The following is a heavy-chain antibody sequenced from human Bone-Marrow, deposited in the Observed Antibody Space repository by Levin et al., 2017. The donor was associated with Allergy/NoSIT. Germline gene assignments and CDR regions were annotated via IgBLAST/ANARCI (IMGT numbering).Heavy chain of an antibody. CDR1: GFTFSSYA. CDR3: AKGLLGIVVVPAAIGGDY. V-gene: IGHV3-23*01. Sequence: GESLKISCAASGFTFSSYAMSWVRQAPGKGLEWVSAISGSGGSTYYADSVKGRFTISRDNSKNTLYLQMNSLRAEDTAVYYCAKGLLGIVVVPAAIGGDYWGQGTLVTVSS. D-gene: IGHD2-2*03. CDR2: ISGSGGST. J-gene: IGHJ4*02.